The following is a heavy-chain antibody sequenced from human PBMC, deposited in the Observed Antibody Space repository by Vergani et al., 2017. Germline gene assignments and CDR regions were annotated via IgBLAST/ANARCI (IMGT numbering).Heavy chain of an antibody. Sequence: DVHLAESGGGFFQPGGSLRLSCSASGFSFNSYWMHWVRQVPGKGLLWVSTINIGGRTSYADSVKGRLTLTRDDSKNTLHLQMNSLRPEDTAVYYCARGMTTETTDLDGFDIWGQGTMVSVSS. CDR3: ARGMTTETTDLDGFDI. CDR2: INIGGRTS. D-gene: IGHD4-17*01. V-gene: IGHV3-74*01. J-gene: IGHJ3*02. CDR1: GFSFNSYW.